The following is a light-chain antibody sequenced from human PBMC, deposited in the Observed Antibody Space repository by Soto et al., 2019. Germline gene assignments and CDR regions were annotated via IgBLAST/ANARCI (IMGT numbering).Light chain of an antibody. CDR2: AAS. V-gene: IGKV3-20*01. J-gene: IGKJ1*01. CDR1: LSVASNY. CDR3: QQYGSAPWT. Sequence: EIVLTQSPGTLPLSPGERATLSCRASLSVASNYLAWYKQKPGQAPRLLIYAASGRATGIPDRFSGSGSGTYFTRTISRLEPEDFAVYYCQQYGSAPWTFGQGTKVEIK.